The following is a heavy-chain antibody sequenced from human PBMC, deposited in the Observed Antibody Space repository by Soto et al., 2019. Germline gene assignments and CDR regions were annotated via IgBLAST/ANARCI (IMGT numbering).Heavy chain of an antibody. V-gene: IGHV3-74*01. J-gene: IGHJ6*02. D-gene: IGHD5-18*01. Sequence: EVQLVESGGGLVQPGGSLRLSCAASGFTFSSYWMHWVRQAPGKGLVWVSRINSDGSSTSYADSVKGRFTISRDNAKNTLYLQMNSLRAEDTAVYYCASPLDTAMVDLMDVWGQGTTVTVSS. CDR3: ASPLDTAMVDLMDV. CDR1: GFTFSSYW. CDR2: INSDGSST.